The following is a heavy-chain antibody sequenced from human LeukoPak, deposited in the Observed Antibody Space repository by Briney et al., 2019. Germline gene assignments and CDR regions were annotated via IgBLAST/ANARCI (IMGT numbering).Heavy chain of an antibody. CDR1: GGSISNYY. V-gene: IGHV4-59*01. CDR3: ARERWFDI. J-gene: IGHJ3*02. D-gene: IGHD4-23*01. Sequence: SETLSLTCAVSGGSISNYYWSWIRQPPGKGLEWIGYIYYSGSTNYNPSLKSRVTISVDTSKNQFSLKLSSVTTADTAVYYCARERWFDIWGQGTMVTVSS. CDR2: IYYSGST.